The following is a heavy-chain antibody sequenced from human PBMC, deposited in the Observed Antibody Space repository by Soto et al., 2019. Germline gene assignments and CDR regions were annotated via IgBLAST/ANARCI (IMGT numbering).Heavy chain of an antibody. CDR2: SRSKAQGYSI. CDR1: GFTFSDHY. Sequence: PGGSLRLSCAASGFTFSDHYIDWVRQAPGKGLEWVGRSRSKAQGYSISYAASVKGRFTISRDDSKKSLYLQMNSLISEDTAVYYCARDHQWPPAHAFDIWGQGTMVTVSS. CDR3: ARDHQWPPAHAFDI. J-gene: IGHJ3*02. D-gene: IGHD6-19*01. V-gene: IGHV3-72*01.